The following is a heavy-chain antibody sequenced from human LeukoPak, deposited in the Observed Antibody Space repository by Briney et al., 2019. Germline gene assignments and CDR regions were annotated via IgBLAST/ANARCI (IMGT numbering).Heavy chain of an antibody. V-gene: IGHV3-7*03. CDR3: AKDSRTIVVVTAILGLDAFDI. CDR1: AFIFSGHW. Sequence: GGSLRLSCEGSAFIFSGHWMNWVRQTPGKGLEWVASIKEDGSERQYVDSVKGRFSISRDNTKGSLFLQLNSLRAEDTAVYYCAKDSRTIVVVTAILGLDAFDIWGQGTMVTVSS. J-gene: IGHJ3*02. CDR2: IKEDGSER. D-gene: IGHD2-21*02.